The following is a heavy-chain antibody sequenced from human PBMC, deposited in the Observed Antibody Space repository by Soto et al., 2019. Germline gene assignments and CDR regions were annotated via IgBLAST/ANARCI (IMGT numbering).Heavy chain of an antibody. V-gene: IGHV1-18*01. D-gene: IGHD6-13*01. J-gene: IGHJ5*02. CDR1: GYTFTSYG. CDR3: AREWATAGPFDP. Sequence: QVQLVQSGAEVKKPGASVKVSCKASGYTFTSYGISWVRQAPGQGLEGMGWISAYNGNTNYAQKHHGRVSMGPDPATSTAFMELRSLRSGGTAVYYCAREWATAGPFDPWGQGPLVTASS. CDR2: ISAYNGNT.